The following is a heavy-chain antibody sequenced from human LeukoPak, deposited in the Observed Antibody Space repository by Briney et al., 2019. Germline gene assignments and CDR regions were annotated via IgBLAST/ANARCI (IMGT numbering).Heavy chain of an antibody. V-gene: IGHV5-10-1*01. D-gene: IGHD2-2*01. CDR3: ARLGCSSTSCYHDY. CDR1: GYSFTSYW. CDR2: IDPSDSYT. Sequence: GESLKISCKGSGYSFTSYWISWVRQMPGKGLEWMGGIDPSDSYTNYSPSFQGHVTISAEKSISTAYLQWSGLKASDTAMYYCARLGCSSTSCYHDYWGQGTLVTVSS. J-gene: IGHJ4*02.